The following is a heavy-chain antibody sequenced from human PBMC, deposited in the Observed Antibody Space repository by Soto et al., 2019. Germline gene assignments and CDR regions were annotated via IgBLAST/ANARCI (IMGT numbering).Heavy chain of an antibody. CDR1: GGSIRSNIYY. Sequence: SETLSLTCSVSGGSIRSNIYYWDWIRQPPGKGLEWIATVHYSGSTYYTPSLKSRVTISADTSKNQFSLRLNSVTAADTAVYYCARQHYYDSSGYYTWNWGQGTLVT. CDR3: ARQHYYDSSGYYTWN. V-gene: IGHV4-39*01. D-gene: IGHD3-22*01. J-gene: IGHJ4*02. CDR2: VHYSGST.